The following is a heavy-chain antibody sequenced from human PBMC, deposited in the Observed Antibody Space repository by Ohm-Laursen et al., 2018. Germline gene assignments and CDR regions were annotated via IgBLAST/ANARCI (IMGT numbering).Heavy chain of an antibody. CDR3: TRGGPWCSGGSCYHDY. Sequence: RSLRLSCSASGFTFGDYAMSWFRQAPGKGLEWVGFIRSKAYGGTTEYAASVKGRFTISRDDSKSIAYLQMNSLKTEDTAVYYCTRGGPWCSGGSCYHDYWGQGTLVTVSS. D-gene: IGHD2-15*01. V-gene: IGHV3-49*03. CDR2: IRSKAYGGTT. CDR1: GFTFGDYA. J-gene: IGHJ4*02.